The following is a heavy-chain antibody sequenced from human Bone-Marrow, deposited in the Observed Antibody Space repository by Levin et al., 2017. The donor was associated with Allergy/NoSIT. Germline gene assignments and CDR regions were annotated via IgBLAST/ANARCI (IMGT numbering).Heavy chain of an antibody. J-gene: IGHJ4*02. CDR2: ISSNGGST. Sequence: GGSLRLSCSASGFTFSSYAMHWVRQAPGKGLEYVSAISSNGGSTYYADSVKGRFTISRDNSKNTLYLQMSSLRAEDTAVYYCVRDGASRRLAVAGTWDYWGQGTLVTVSS. CDR3: VRDGASRRLAVAGTWDY. V-gene: IGHV3-64D*06. CDR1: GFTFSSYA. D-gene: IGHD6-19*01.